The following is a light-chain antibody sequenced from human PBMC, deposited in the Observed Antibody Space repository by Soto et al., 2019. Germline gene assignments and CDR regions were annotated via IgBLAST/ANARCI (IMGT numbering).Light chain of an antibody. CDR2: GAS. CDR3: QQRTNWAYT. CDR1: QSVSYH. V-gene: IGKV3-11*01. J-gene: IGKJ2*01. Sequence: EIVLTQSPATLSLSPGERATLSCRASQSVSYHLAWYQQKPGQAPRLLIYGASNRATGIPARFSGSGSGTDFTLTISSLEPEDCAVYYCQQRTNWAYTFGQGTKLEIK.